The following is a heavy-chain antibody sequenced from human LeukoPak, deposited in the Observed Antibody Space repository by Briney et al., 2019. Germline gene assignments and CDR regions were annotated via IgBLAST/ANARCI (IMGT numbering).Heavy chain of an antibody. D-gene: IGHD6-19*01. J-gene: IGHJ4*02. V-gene: IGHV3-11*06. CDR3: ARDSGWYGGDY. CDR1: GFTFSDYF. Sequence: GGSLRLSCAASGFTFSDYFMSWLRQAPGKGLEWVSYISSSSTSRNYADSVKGRFTISRDNAKSTLYLQMNSLRAEDTAVYYCARDSGWYGGDYWGQGTLVTVSS. CDR2: ISSSSTSR.